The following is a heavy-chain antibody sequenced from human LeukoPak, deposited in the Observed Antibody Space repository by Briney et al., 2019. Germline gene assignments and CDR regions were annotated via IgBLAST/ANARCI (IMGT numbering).Heavy chain of an antibody. D-gene: IGHD2-2*01. CDR1: GFIFRVYS. Sequence: GGSLRLSCAGSGFIFRVYSMKWVRQAPGKGLQWVSFGDSGSNSMSCPDLFKGRFSISRDNAKNSRYLQMNSLRAEDTAVYYCASRSPDIVVVPAAKANYYGMDVWGQGTTVTVSS. V-gene: IGHV3-21*04. J-gene: IGHJ6*02. CDR2: GDSGSNSM. CDR3: ASRSPDIVVVPAAKANYYGMDV.